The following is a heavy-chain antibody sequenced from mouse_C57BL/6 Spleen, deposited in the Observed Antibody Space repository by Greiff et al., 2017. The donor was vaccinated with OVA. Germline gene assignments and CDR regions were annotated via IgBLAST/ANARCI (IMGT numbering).Heavy chain of an antibody. D-gene: IGHD2-3*01. CDR1: GFTFSSYS. CDR3: ATTYDGEYAWFAY. Sequence: VQLLESGGGLVKPGGSVKLSCEASGFTFSSYSMYWVRQTPGQGLEWIGSISHGDSYTNYNHKLKGKVTLTVDKASSTANMQLSSLISEDSAVYYCATTYDGEYAWFAYWGQGTLVTVSA. CDR2: ISHGDSYT. J-gene: IGHJ3*01. V-gene: IGHV1-74*01.